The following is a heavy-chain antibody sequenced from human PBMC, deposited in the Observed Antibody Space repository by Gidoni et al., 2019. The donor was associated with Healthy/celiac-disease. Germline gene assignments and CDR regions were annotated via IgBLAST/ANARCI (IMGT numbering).Heavy chain of an antibody. CDR1: GFSLRTARMG. J-gene: IGHJ5*02. V-gene: IGHV2-26*01. Sequence: HVTLKESVPVLVKPTETLTLTCTFSGFSLRTARMGVSWIRQPPGKALEWLAHIFSNDEKSYSTSLKSRLTIAKDTSKSQVVLTMTNMDPVDTATYYCARIREMATTYNWFDPWGQGTLVTVSS. CDR3: ARIREMATTYNWFDP. CDR2: IFSNDEK. D-gene: IGHD5-12*01.